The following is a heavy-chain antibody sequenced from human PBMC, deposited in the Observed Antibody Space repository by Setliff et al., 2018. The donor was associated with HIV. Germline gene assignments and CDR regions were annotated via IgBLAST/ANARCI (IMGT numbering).Heavy chain of an antibody. CDR3: ARHPRHYNILTGYRCYYMDV. Sequence: PSETLSLTCAVSGVSISSSSYFWGWIRRPPGTGLDWIGSIYFSGSTYYNPSLESRVTISMDTSKNQFSLKLTSVTAADTAVYYCARHPRHYNILTGYRCYYMDVWGKGTTVTVSS. CDR1: GVSISSSSYF. J-gene: IGHJ6*03. CDR2: IYFSGST. D-gene: IGHD3-9*01. V-gene: IGHV4-39*01.